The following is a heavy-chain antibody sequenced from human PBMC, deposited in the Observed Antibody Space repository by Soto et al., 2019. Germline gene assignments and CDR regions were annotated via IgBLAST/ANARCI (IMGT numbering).Heavy chain of an antibody. V-gene: IGHV3-23*01. CDR2: ISVSGDRT. CDR1: GFTFSNYA. J-gene: IGHJ6*01. D-gene: IGHD2-15*01. CDR3: AKALSPNCAGTSCNYGMEV. Sequence: VGSLRLSCAASGFTFSNYAMSCVRHSPGKWLEWVSGISVSGDRTYYAESMKGRFTISRDSSKNTLYLQMNSLRAEDTAVYYCAKALSPNCAGTSCNYGMEVWGQGTTVNVSS.